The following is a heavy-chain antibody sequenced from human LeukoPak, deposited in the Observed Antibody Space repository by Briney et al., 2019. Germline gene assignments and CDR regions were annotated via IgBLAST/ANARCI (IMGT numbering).Heavy chain of an antibody. CDR1: GFPFSSYS. Sequence: PGGSLRLSCAASGFPFSSYSMTWVRQAPGKGLEWVSSISSSSSYIYYAGSVKGRFTISRDNAKNSLYLQMNSLRAEDTAVYYCARDILRGYDDYWGQGTLVTVSS. CDR2: ISSSSSYI. V-gene: IGHV3-21*01. J-gene: IGHJ4*02. D-gene: IGHD5-18*01. CDR3: ARDILRGYDDY.